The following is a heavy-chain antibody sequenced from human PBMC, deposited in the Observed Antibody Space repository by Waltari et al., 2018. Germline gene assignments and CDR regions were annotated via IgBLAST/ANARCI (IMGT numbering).Heavy chain of an antibody. CDR1: GGSFSGFY. J-gene: IGHJ4*02. Sequence: QVQLQQWGAGPLKPSETLSLTCVVYGGSFSGFYWSWIRQPPGKGLEYIGEINYRGTNTYHPSLKSRVTISIDTSKNHFSLKLSSVTAADTAVYYCARGDYSGSGSYNSWGQGTLVTVSS. D-gene: IGHD3-10*01. CDR3: ARGDYSGSGSYNS. CDR2: INYRGTN. V-gene: IGHV4-34*01.